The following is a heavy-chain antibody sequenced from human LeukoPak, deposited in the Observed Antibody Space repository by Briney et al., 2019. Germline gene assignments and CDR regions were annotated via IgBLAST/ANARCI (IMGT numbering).Heavy chain of an antibody. CDR2: INGKCGDT. CDR3: ARDFRWGPDF. CDR1: GSAFTGNY. Sequence: ATVKLSCNGSGSAFTGNYLHWVWIRHGPGLEREGLINGKCGDTNYAQKFQDRVTVTSDTSISTTYMELSRLRIDDTAVYYCARDFRWGPDFWGRGTLVTVSS. V-gene: IGHV1-2*02. D-gene: IGHD2-21*02. J-gene: IGHJ4*02.